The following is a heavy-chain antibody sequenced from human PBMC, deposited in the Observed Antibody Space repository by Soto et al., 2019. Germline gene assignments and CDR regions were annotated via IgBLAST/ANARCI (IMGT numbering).Heavy chain of an antibody. V-gene: IGHV4-59*01. J-gene: IGHJ6*02. CDR3: ARRGFYYDSSGYYNEVYYYGMDV. Sequence: QPPGKGLEWIGYIYYSGSTNYNPSLKSRVTISVDTSKNQFSLKLSSVTAADTAVYYCARRGFYYDSSGYYNEVYYYGMDVWGQGTTVTVSS. CDR2: IYYSGST. D-gene: IGHD3-22*01.